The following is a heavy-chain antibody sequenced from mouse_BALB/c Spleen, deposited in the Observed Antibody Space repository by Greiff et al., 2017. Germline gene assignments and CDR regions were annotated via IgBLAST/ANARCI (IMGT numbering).Heavy chain of an antibody. Sequence: VQLQQSGPGLVAPSQSLSITCTVSGFSLTSYGVHWVRQPPGKGLEWLGVIWAGGSTNYNSALMSRLSISKDNSKSQVFLKMNSLQTDDTAMYYCAGYYYGTVTGAWFAYWGQGTLVTVSA. CDR1: GFSLTSYG. D-gene: IGHD1-1*01. CDR3: AGYYYGTVTGAWFAY. CDR2: IWAGGST. V-gene: IGHV2-9*02. J-gene: IGHJ3*01.